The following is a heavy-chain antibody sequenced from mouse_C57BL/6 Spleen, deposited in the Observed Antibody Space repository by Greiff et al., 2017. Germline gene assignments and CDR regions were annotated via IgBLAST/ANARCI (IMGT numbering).Heavy chain of an antibody. CDR1: GYTFTSYW. J-gene: IGHJ4*01. CDR2: IDPSDSET. CDR3: ARWLTGGYYAMDY. V-gene: IGHV1-52*01. D-gene: IGHD4-1*01. Sequence: VQLQQPGAELVRPGSSVKLSCKASGYTFTSYWMHWVKQRPIQGLEWIGNIDPSDSETHYNQKFKDKATLTVDKSSSTAYMQLSSLTSEDSAVYYCARWLTGGYYAMDYWGQGTSVTVSS.